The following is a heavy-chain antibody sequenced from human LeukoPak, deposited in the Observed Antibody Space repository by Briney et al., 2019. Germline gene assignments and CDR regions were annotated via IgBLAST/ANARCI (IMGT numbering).Heavy chain of an antibody. CDR3: AGSIAASNFDY. CDR2: IYSGGST. D-gene: IGHD6-6*01. V-gene: IGHV3-53*01. CDR1: GFTVSSNY. Sequence: GGSLRLSCAASGFTVSSNYMSWVRQAPGKGLEWVSVIYSGGSTYYADSVKGRFTISRDNSKNTLYLQMNSLRAEDTAVYYCAGSIAASNFDYWGQGTLVTVSS. J-gene: IGHJ4*02.